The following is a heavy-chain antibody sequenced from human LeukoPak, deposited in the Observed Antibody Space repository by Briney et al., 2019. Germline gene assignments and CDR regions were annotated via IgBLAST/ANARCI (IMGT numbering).Heavy chain of an antibody. D-gene: IGHD4-17*01. V-gene: IGHV3-23*01. CDR1: GFTFSSYA. J-gene: IGHJ6*03. CDR2: ISGSGGST. Sequence: GSLRLSCAASGFTFSSYAMSWVRQAPGKGLEWVSAISGSGGSTYYADSVKGRFTISRDNSKNTLYLQMNSLRAEDTAVYYCAKGSTVTTGGYYYYCYYMDVWGKGTTVTVSS. CDR3: AKGSTVTTGGYYYYCYYMDV.